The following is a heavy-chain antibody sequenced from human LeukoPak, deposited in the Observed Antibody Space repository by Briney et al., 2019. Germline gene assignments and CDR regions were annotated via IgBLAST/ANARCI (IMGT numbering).Heavy chain of an antibody. CDR2: ISSSGNAM. J-gene: IGHJ4*02. CDR3: AREIAAAGTDY. D-gene: IGHD6-13*01. Sequence: GGSLRLSCSASGFTFSDYYMSWIRQAPGKGLEWVSYISSSGNAMYYADSVKGRFTISRDNAKNSLYLQMNSLRAEDTAVYHCAREIAAAGTDYWGQGTLVTVSS. V-gene: IGHV3-11*04. CDR1: GFTFSDYY.